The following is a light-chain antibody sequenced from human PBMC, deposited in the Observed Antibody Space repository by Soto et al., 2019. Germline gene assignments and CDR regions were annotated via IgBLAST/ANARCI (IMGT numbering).Light chain of an antibody. J-gene: IGKJ1*01. CDR1: QSFSPW. V-gene: IGKV1-5*03. Sequence: DIPMTQSPSTLSASVGDRVTITCRASQSFSPWLAWFQQKPGKAPKFLIYKASSLKSGVPSRFSGSGSGTQFSLTISSLQPDDFATYYCQQCNSQWTFGQGTKVEIK. CDR2: KAS. CDR3: QQCNSQWT.